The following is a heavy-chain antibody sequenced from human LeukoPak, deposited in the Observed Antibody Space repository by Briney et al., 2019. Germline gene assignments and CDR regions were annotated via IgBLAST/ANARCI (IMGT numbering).Heavy chain of an antibody. CDR3: ARVVGSYCSSTSCLDWFDP. Sequence: SETLSLTCTVSGGSISSYYWSWIRQPPGKGLDWIGYIYYSGSTNYNPSLKSRVTISVDTSKNQFSLKLSSVTAADTAVYYCARVVGSYCSSTSCLDWFDPWGQGTLVTVSS. CDR1: GGSISSYY. J-gene: IGHJ5*02. D-gene: IGHD2-2*01. V-gene: IGHV4-59*01. CDR2: IYYSGST.